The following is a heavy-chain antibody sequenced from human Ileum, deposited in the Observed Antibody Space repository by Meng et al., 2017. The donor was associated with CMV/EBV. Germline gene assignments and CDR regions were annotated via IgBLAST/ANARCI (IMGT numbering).Heavy chain of an antibody. D-gene: IGHD2-2*01. V-gene: IGHV3-21*01. J-gene: IGHJ6*02. CDR2: ISSSSSYI. CDR3: AREVVPAATYDYYYYGMDV. CDR1: FMSYS. Sequence: FMSYSMNWVRQAPGKVLEWVSSISSSSSYIYYADSVKGRFTISRDNAKNSLYLQMNSLRAEDTAVYYCAREVVPAATYDYYYYGMDVWGQGTTVTVSS.